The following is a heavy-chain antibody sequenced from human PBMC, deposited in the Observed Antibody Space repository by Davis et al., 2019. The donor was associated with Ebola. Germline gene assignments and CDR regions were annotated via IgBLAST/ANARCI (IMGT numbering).Heavy chain of an antibody. CDR2: IIPILGIA. CDR3: ARGPWGGDYYYYYMDV. V-gene: IGHV1-69*10. Sequence: SVKVSCKASGGTFSSYAISWVRQAPGQGLEWMGGIIPILGIANYAQKFQGRVTITADKSTSTAYMELSSLRSEDTAVYYCARGPWGGDYYYYYMDVWGKGTTVTVSS. J-gene: IGHJ6*03. CDR1: GGTFSSYA. D-gene: IGHD3-16*01.